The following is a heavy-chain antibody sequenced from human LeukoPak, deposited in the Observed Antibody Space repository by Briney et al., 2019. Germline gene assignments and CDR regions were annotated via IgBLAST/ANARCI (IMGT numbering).Heavy chain of an antibody. CDR3: ARAPYYYDSSAFWGGIEY. D-gene: IGHD3-22*01. CDR2: IYYSGST. CDR1: GGSISSGDYY. V-gene: IGHV4-30-4*01. J-gene: IGHJ4*02. Sequence: PSETLSLTCTVSGGSISSGDYYWSWIRQPPGKGLEWIGYIYYSGSTYYNPSLKSRVTISVDTSKNQFSLKLSSVTAADTAVYYCARAPYYYDSSAFWGGIEYWGQGTLVTVSS.